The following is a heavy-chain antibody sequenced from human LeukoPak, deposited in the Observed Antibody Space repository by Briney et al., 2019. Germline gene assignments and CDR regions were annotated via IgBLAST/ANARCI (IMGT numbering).Heavy chain of an antibody. CDR2: ISAYNGDT. CDR3: ARGGAAAAGLSRPYNWFDP. D-gene: IGHD6-13*01. Sequence: GASVKVSCKASGYTFTSYGISWVRQAPGQGLEWMGWISAYNGDTNYAQKLQGRVTMTTDTSTSTAYMELSSLRSEDTAVYYCARGGAAAAGLSRPYNWFDPWGQGTLVTVSS. CDR1: GYTFTSYG. V-gene: IGHV1-18*01. J-gene: IGHJ5*02.